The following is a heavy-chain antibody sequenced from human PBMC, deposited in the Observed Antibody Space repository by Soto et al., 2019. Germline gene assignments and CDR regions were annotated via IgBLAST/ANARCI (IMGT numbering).Heavy chain of an antibody. V-gene: IGHV4-34*01. Sequence: QVQLQQWGAGLLKPSETLSLTCAVYGGSFSGYYWSWIRQPPGKGLEWIGEINHSGSTNYNPSLKSRVTISVDTSKNQFSLKLSSVTAADTAVCYCARSRLYSSSWYNAFDIWGQGTMVTVSS. D-gene: IGHD6-13*01. CDR3: ARSRLYSSSWYNAFDI. CDR2: INHSGST. CDR1: GGSFSGYY. J-gene: IGHJ3*02.